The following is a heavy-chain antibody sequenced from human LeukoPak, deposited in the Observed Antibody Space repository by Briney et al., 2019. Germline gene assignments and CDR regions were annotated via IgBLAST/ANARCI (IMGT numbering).Heavy chain of an antibody. Sequence: PGGSLRLSCAASGFTFSSYAMSWVRQAPGKRLDWVSFINDRGNIPIHAESVRGRFTISRDNSENMLYLQMNSLRADDTAVYYCANWKSGHEYINLWGQGTLVTVSS. CDR1: GFTFSSYA. J-gene: IGHJ4*02. CDR2: INDRGNIP. D-gene: IGHD1-1*01. CDR3: ANWKSGHEYINL. V-gene: IGHV3-23*01.